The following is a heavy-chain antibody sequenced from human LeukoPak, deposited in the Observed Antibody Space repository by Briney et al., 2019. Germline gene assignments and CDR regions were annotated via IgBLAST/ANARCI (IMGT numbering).Heavy chain of an antibody. V-gene: IGHV3-30-3*01. J-gene: IGHJ4*02. D-gene: IGHD2-2*01. CDR3: ARGGDCSSITCPFGF. CDR1: GFPFNTYT. Sequence: PGRSLRLSCAASGFPFNTYTMHWVRQTPGKGLEWVAAISDLEITDYYSDSAKGRFTISRDNSKNTLYLQMNSLGVGDTAVYYCARGGDCSSITCPFGFWGQGTLVTVSS. CDR2: ISDLEITD.